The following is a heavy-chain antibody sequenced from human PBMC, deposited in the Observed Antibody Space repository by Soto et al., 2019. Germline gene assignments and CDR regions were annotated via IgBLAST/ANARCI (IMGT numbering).Heavy chain of an antibody. CDR3: AKGSMVRGVTNWFDP. D-gene: IGHD3-10*01. J-gene: IGHJ5*02. V-gene: IGHV3-23*01. CDR2: ISGSGGST. Sequence: GFLILSCAASGFTVSSYAMSWVRQAPGKGLEWVSAISGSGGSTYYADSVKGRFTISRDNSKNTLYLQMNSLRAEDTAVYYCAKGSMVRGVTNWFDPWGQGTLVTVSS. CDR1: GFTVSSYA.